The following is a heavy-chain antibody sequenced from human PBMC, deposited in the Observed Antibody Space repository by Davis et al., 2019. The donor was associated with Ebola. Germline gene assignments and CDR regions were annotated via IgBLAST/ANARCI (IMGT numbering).Heavy chain of an antibody. CDR2: IKQDGSDK. Sequence: PGGSLRLSCAASGFTFSSYWMTWVRQAPGKGLEWVANIKQDGSDKFYVDSVKGRFTISRDNAKNSLYLQMNSLRAEDTAVYYCAREENGATIWARFDYWGQGTLVTVSS. CDR3: AREENGATIWARFDY. CDR1: GFTFSSYW. J-gene: IGHJ4*02. D-gene: IGHD1-1*01. V-gene: IGHV3-7*03.